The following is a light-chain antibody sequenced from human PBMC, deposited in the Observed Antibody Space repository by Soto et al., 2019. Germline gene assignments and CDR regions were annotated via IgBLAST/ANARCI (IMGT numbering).Light chain of an antibody. V-gene: IGKV1-39*01. CDR2: AAS. Sequence: DIQVTQSPSSLSASVGDRVTITCRASQSISKYVNWFQQNPGKAPKLLIYAASSLQSGVPSRFSGSGSGTDFTLTISSLQPEDFATYYCQQSYITPYTFGQGTNLEIK. CDR1: QSISKY. J-gene: IGKJ2*01. CDR3: QQSYITPYT.